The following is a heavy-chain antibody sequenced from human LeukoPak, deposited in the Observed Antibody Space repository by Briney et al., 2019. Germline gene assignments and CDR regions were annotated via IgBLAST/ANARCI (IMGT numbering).Heavy chain of an antibody. J-gene: IGHJ4*02. CDR2: INPNSGGT. CDR3: ARVGRVEMATIFFDY. CDR1: GYTFTGYY. Sequence: ASVKVSCKASGYTFTGYYMHWVRQAPGQGLEWMGWINPNSGGTNYAQKFQGRVTMTRDTSISTAYMELSRLRSDDTAVYYCARVGRVEMATIFFDYWGLGTLVTVSS. V-gene: IGHV1-2*02. D-gene: IGHD5-24*01.